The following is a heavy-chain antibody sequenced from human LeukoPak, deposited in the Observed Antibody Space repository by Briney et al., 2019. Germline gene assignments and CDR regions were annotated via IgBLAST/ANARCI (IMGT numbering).Heavy chain of an antibody. CDR1: GFTFSSYS. CDR2: ISSSSSYI. V-gene: IGHV3-21*01. Sequence: GGSLRLSCAACGFTFSSYSMNWVRQAPGKGLEWVSSISSSSSYIYYADSVKGRFTISRDNAKNSLYLQMNSLRAEDTAVCYCARGGAEWELPHWGQGTLVTVSS. CDR3: ARGGAEWELPH. D-gene: IGHD1-26*01. J-gene: IGHJ4*02.